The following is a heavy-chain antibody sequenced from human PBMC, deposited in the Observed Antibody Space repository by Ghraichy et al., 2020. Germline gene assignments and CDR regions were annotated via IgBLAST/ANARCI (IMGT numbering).Heavy chain of an antibody. CDR1: GGSISRSSYY. D-gene: IGHD3-16*01. CDR3: ARQAYGDYPPYYFGY. Sequence: SQTLSLTCTVSGGSISRSSYYWGWIRQPPGRGLEWIGTISYGGITYYNPSLKSRVTISVDTSKNQFSLKLSSVTAADTAVYYCARQAYGDYPPYYFGYWGQGALVAVSS. J-gene: IGHJ4*02. CDR2: ISYGGIT. V-gene: IGHV4-39*01.